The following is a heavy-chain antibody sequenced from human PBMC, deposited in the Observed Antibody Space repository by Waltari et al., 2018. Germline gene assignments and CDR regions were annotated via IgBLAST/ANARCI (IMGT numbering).Heavy chain of an antibody. V-gene: IGHV4-39*01. CDR1: GGPISITSYY. CDR3: ARLGQDVSGWFFYFDH. Sequence: QLQLPESGPGLVQPSETLSLTCHVSGGPISITSYYWGWLRQPPGKGLEWIGSIDYSGTTYYKPSLKSRVTISADTSKNQFSLKLSSVTAADTAVYYCARLGQDVSGWFFYFDHWGQGTLVTVSS. D-gene: IGHD6-19*01. J-gene: IGHJ4*02. CDR2: IDYSGTT.